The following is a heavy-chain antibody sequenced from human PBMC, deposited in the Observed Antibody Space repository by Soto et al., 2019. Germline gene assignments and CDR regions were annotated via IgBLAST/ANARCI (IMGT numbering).Heavy chain of an antibody. CDR2: IYYSGST. CDR1: GGSISSGGYY. V-gene: IGHV4-31*03. CDR3: AREPDGGYYYYGMDV. J-gene: IGHJ6*02. D-gene: IGHD4-17*01. Sequence: SETLSLTCTVSGGSISSGGYYWSWIRQHPGKGLEWIGYIYYSGSTYYNPSLKSRVTISVDTSKNQFSLKLSSVTAADTAVYYCAREPDGGYYYYGMDVWGQGTTVTVSS.